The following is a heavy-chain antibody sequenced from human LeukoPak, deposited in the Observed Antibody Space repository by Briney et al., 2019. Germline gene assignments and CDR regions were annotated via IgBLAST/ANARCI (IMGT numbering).Heavy chain of an antibody. Sequence: SETLSLTCAVYGGSFSGYYWSWIRQPPGKGLEWIGEINHSGSTNYNPSLKSRVTISVDTSKNQFSLKLSSVTAADTAVYYCARGTPRERIVVVIASSDAFDIWGQGTMVTVSS. CDR1: GGSFSGYY. D-gene: IGHD2-21*01. V-gene: IGHV4-34*01. CDR2: INHSGST. CDR3: ARGTPRERIVVVIASSDAFDI. J-gene: IGHJ3*02.